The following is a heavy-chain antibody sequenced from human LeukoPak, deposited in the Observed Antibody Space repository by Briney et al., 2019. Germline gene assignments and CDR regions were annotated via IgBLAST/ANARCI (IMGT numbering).Heavy chain of an antibody. V-gene: IGHV1-18*01. D-gene: IGHD2-2*01. J-gene: IGHJ4*02. CDR2: ISAYNGNT. CDR1: GYTFTSYG. Sequence: ASVKVSCKASGYTFTSYGISWVRQAPGQGLEWMGWISAYNGNTNYAQKLQGRVTMTTDTSTSTAYMELRSLRSDDTAVYYCARDWWDIVVVPAALSDYWGQGTLVTVSS. CDR3: ARDWWDIVVVPAALSDY.